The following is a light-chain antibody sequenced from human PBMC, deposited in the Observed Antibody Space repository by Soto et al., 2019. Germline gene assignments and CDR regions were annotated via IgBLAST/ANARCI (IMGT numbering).Light chain of an antibody. CDR3: LQSYSTPPT. CDR1: QSISSY. J-gene: IGKJ2*01. Sequence: DIHMTQSPSSLSASVGDRVTITCRASQSISSYVNWYQQKSGQAPKLLIYAASSLRSVDPSRFSGTGSGTDFILTITSLQPDDFASHQSLQSYSTPPTFGQGTKLEIK. V-gene: IGKV1-39*01. CDR2: AAS.